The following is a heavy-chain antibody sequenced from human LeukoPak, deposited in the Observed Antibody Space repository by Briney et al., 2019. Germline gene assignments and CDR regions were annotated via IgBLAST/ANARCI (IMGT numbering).Heavy chain of an antibody. V-gene: IGHV4-4*09. J-gene: IGHJ4*02. CDR3: AGRHYYGSGSTLDY. CDR1: GGSISSYY. D-gene: IGHD3-10*01. Sequence: SETLSLTCTASGGSISSYYWSWIRQPPGKGLEWIGYIYTSGSANYNPSPESRGTISVDTSKNQFSLKLSSVTAADTAVYYCAGRHYYGSGSTLDYWGQGTLVTVSS. CDR2: IYTSGSA.